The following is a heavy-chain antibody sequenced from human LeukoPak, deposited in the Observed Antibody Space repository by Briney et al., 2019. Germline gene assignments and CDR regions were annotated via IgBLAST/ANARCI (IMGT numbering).Heavy chain of an antibody. CDR3: ARGHDYGDPSAI. V-gene: IGHV4-59*02. D-gene: IGHD4-17*01. CDR1: AGSVSGYY. J-gene: IGHJ4*02. Sequence: PSETLSLTCGVSAGSVSGYYWNWLRQPPGKGLEWIGYIYYSGSTNYNPSLKSRVTMSVDTSKNQFSLKLSSVTAADTAVYYCARGHDYGDPSAIWGQGTLVTVSS. CDR2: IYYSGST.